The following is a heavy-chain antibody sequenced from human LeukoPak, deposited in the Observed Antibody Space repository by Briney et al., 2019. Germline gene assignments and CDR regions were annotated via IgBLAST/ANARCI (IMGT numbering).Heavy chain of an antibody. CDR1: GFSFSSYA. CDR3: ARGTTVVWKPPFDP. V-gene: IGHV3-30*09. Sequence: GGSLRLSCAASGFSFSSYAIHWVRQAPGKGLEWVALISYDGSNKYYVDSVKGRFAIPRDNSKNTLYLQMDSLRAEDTAVYYCARGTTVVWKPPFDPWGQGTLVTVSS. D-gene: IGHD4-23*01. J-gene: IGHJ5*02. CDR2: ISYDGSNK.